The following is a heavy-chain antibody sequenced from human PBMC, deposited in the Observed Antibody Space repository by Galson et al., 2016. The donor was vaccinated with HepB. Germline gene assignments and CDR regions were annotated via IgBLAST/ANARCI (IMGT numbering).Heavy chain of an antibody. J-gene: IGHJ4*02. D-gene: IGHD4-23*01. V-gene: IGHV3-9*02. CDR2: VRWDSETI. CDR1: GCASDEYA. Sequence: SMRLSCAADGCASDEYALHCVRQGPGNGLVWDSGVRWDSETIDYVASVRGRFRISRDNAEKSLFLQMNSLRQEDTGVYYCVKDRRVTTGVFESWGQGTLVVVSS. CDR3: VKDRRVTTGVFES.